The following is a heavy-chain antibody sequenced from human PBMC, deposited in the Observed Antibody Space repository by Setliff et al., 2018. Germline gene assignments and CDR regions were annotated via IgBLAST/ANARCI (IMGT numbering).Heavy chain of an antibody. CDR3: ARFSGHNYGSFDS. CDR2: INPKTGGT. CDR1: GYTFVGYY. D-gene: IGHD5-18*01. V-gene: IGHV1-2*02. Sequence: ASVKVSCKASGYTFVGYYLHWVRQAPGQGLEWMGWINPKTGGTNYAQKFQGRVTMTRDASTSTAYMELRSLRSDDTAVYYCARFSGHNYGSFDSWGQGTLVTVSS. J-gene: IGHJ4*02.